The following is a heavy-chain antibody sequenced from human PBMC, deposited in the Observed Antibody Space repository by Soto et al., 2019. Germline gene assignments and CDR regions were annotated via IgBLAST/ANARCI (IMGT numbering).Heavy chain of an antibody. CDR1: GGSVSSGSYY. D-gene: IGHD5-18*01. V-gene: IGHV4-61*01. J-gene: IGHJ4*02. Sequence: QVQLQESGPGLVKPSETLSLTCTVSGGSVSSGSYYWSWIRQPPGKGLEWIGYIYYSGSTNYNPSLNRRXTXSXXTSKYQFSLKLSSVTAADTAVYYCARMVKGRNADYWGQGTLVTVSS. CDR3: ARMVKGRNADY. CDR2: IYYSGST.